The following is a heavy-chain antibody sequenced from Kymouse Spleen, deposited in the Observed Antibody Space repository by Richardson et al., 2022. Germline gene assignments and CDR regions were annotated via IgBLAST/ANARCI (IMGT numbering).Heavy chain of an antibody. CDR2: IKSKTDGGTT. J-gene: IGHJ4*02. CDR3: TTVSLLRFLEWSLDY. Sequence: EVQLVESGGGLVKPGGSLRLSCAASGFTFSNAWMSWVRQAPGKGLEWVGRIKSKTDGGTTDYAAPVKGRFTISRDDSKNTLYLQMNSLKTEDTAVYYCTTVSLLRFLEWSLDYWGQGTLVTVSS. D-gene: IGHD3-3*01. V-gene: IGHV3-15*01. CDR1: GFTFSNAW.